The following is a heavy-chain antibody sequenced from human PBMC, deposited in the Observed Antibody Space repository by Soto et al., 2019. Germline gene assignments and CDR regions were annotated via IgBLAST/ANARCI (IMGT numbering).Heavy chain of an antibody. CDR1: GFTFSSFH. V-gene: IGHV3-48*02. J-gene: IGHJ6*02. CDR3: ARVVVVIPPGYYYAMDV. Sequence: VPLVESGGGLVQPGGSLRLSCAASGFTFSSFHMNWVRQAPGRGLEWVAYITSSSDTIYYSDSVKGRFTISRDNGKNSLFLQMNSLRDEDTAVYYCARVVVVIPPGYYYAMDVWGQGTTVTVSS. CDR2: ITSSSDTI. D-gene: IGHD3-22*01.